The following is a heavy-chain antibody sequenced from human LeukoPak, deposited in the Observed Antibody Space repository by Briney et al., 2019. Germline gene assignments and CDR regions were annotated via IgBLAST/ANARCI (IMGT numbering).Heavy chain of an antibody. CDR3: ARDRVAGTREVDY. D-gene: IGHD6-19*01. J-gene: IGHJ4*02. CDR1: GGTFSSYA. CDR2: IIPIFGTA. Sequence: GASVKVSCKASGGTFSSYAISWVRQAPGQGLEWMGGIIPIFGTANYAQKFQGRVTITADESTSTAYMELSSLRSEDTAVYYCARDRVAGTREVDYWGQGILVTVSS. V-gene: IGHV1-69*01.